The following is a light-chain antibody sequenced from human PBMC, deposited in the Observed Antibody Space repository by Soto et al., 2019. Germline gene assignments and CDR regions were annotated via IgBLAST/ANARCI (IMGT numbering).Light chain of an antibody. Sequence: EIVMTQSPATLSVSPGERATLSCRASQSVGSNLAWYQQKPGQAPRLLIYYTSTRATGVPARFSGSGSGTDFTLTISSLQSEDFAVYYCQQCNNWPRTFGQGTKVDIK. J-gene: IGKJ1*01. CDR2: YTS. CDR1: QSVGSN. CDR3: QQCNNWPRT. V-gene: IGKV3-15*01.